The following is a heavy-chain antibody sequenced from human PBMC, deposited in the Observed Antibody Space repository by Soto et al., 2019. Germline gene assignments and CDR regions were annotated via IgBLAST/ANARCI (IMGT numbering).Heavy chain of an antibody. CDR2: IWYDGSNK. V-gene: IGHV3-33*01. J-gene: IGHJ5*02. CDR1: GFTFSSYG. D-gene: IGHD2-15*01. Sequence: GGSLRLSCAASGFTFSSYGMHWVRQAPGKGLEWVADIWYDGSNKYYADSVKGRFTISRDNAKNTLYLQMNGLRAEDTAVYYCARDVHSCSGNICYYWFDPWGQGTLVTVSS. CDR3: ARDVHSCSGNICYYWFDP.